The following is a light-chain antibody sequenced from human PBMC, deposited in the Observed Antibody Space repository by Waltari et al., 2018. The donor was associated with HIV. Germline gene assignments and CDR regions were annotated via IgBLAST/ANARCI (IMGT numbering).Light chain of an antibody. CDR2: GAS. Sequence: EIVMTQSPVTLSVSPGERATLSCRASQSVSSNLAWYQQKPGQAPRLLIYGASARATGIPARLSGSGSGTEFTLTISSLQSEDFALYYRQQYTNWPITFGQGTRLEIK. CDR3: QQYTNWPIT. V-gene: IGKV3-15*01. J-gene: IGKJ5*01. CDR1: QSVSSN.